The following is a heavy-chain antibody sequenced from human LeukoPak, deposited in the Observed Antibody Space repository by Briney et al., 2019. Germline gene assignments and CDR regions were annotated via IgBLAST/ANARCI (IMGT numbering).Heavy chain of an antibody. Sequence: GGSLRLSCAASGFTFSSYAMSWVRQAPGKGLEWVSAISGSGGSTYYADSVKGRFTISRDNSKNTLYLQMNSLGAEDTAVYYCAKFPPGLLGYCSSTSCQEYFQHWGQGTLVTVSS. CDR3: AKFPPGLLGYCSSTSCQEYFQH. CDR1: GFTFSSYA. V-gene: IGHV3-23*01. D-gene: IGHD2-2*01. J-gene: IGHJ1*01. CDR2: ISGSGGST.